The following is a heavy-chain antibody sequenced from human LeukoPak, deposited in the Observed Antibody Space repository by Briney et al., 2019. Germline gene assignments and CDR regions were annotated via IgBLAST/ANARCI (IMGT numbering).Heavy chain of an antibody. D-gene: IGHD4-17*01. CDR3: ARVMKATVRTSNFDY. CDR1: GYTFTDYY. Sequence: GAAVKLSCKASGYTFTDYYMYWVRQAPGQGLEWMGRINPNSGDTFYAQKFQGRVTMTRDTSISTAYMELSRLRSDDTAVYYCARVMKATVRTSNFDYWGQGTLVTVSS. V-gene: IGHV1-2*06. CDR2: INPNSGDT. J-gene: IGHJ4*02.